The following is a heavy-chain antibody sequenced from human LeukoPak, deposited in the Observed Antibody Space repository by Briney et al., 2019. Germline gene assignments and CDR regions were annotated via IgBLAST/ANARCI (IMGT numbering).Heavy chain of an antibody. Sequence: PGGSLRLSCAASGFTFSSYAMSWVRQAPEEGLEWVSGISWNSGTIGYADSVKGRFTISRDNAKNSLYLQMNSLRAEDMALYYCAKDGSSGYHTGWFDPWGQGTLVTVSS. J-gene: IGHJ5*02. D-gene: IGHD3-22*01. V-gene: IGHV3-9*03. CDR2: ISWNSGTI. CDR3: AKDGSSGYHTGWFDP. CDR1: GFTFSSYA.